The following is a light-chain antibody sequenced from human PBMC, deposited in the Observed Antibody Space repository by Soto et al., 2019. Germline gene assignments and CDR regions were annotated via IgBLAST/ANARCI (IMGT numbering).Light chain of an antibody. Sequence: EIVMTQSPATLSVSPVERATLSCRASQSVSSNLAWYQQTPGQAPRLLIYDASNRATGIPARFSGSGSGTEFTLTISSLQPDDFATYYCQQYNSFWTFGQGTRLEIK. CDR1: QSVSSN. J-gene: IGKJ5*01. CDR2: DAS. V-gene: IGKV3D-15*01. CDR3: QQYNSFWT.